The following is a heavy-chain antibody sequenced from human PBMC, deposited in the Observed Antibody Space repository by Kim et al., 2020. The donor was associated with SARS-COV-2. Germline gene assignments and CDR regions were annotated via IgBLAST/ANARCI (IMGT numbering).Heavy chain of an antibody. CDR2: IYYSGST. CDR1: GGSISSSSYY. Sequence: SETLSLTCTVSGGSISSSSYYWGWIRQPPGKGLEWIGSIYYSGSTYYNPSLKSRVTISVDTSKNQFSLKLSSVTAADTAVYYCARQEVLRYFDWLSGGGGRDVWGQGTTVTVSS. J-gene: IGHJ6*02. V-gene: IGHV4-39*01. CDR3: ARQEVLRYFDWLSGGGGRDV. D-gene: IGHD3-9*01.